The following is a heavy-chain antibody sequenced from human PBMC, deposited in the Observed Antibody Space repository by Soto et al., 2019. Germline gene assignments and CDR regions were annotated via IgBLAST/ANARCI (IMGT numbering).Heavy chain of an antibody. CDR3: AKSSDFWSGYPY. J-gene: IGHJ4*02. Sequence: GGSLRLPCAASGFTLSSYAISWVRQAPGKGLEWVSAISGSGGSTYYADSVKGRFTISRDNSKNTLYLQMNSLRAEDTAVYYCAKSSDFWSGYPYWGQGTLVTVSS. CDR2: ISGSGGST. D-gene: IGHD3-3*01. V-gene: IGHV3-23*01. CDR1: GFTLSSYA.